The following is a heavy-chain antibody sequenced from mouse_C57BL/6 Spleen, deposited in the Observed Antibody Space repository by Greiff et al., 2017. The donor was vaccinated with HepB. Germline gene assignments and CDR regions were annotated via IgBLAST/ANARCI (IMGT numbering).Heavy chain of an antibody. D-gene: IGHD2-2*01. CDR2: IDPSDSYT. V-gene: IGHV1-59*01. CDR1: GYTFTSYW. J-gene: IGHJ2*01. Sequence: VQLQQSGAELVRPGTSVKLSCKASGYTFTSYWMHWVKQRPGQGLEWIGVIDPSDSYTNYNQKFKGKATLTVDTSSSTAYMQLSSLTSEDSAVYYCASQGLMVTTPDYWGQGTTLTVSS. CDR3: ASQGLMVTTPDY.